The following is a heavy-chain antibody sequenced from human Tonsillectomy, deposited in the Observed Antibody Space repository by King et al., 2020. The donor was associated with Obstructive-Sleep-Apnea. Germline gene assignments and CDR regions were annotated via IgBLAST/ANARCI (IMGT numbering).Heavy chain of an antibody. Sequence: GQLVQSGAEVKKPGESLKISCKASGYNFAINWIGWVRQMPGKGLQWMGIIFPADSDTGYSPSFQGRGTLSADKSISPAYLQWSSLKASDTAMYYCASQGDLLELRDDALDIWGQGTMVTVSS. V-gene: IGHV5-51*01. J-gene: IGHJ3*02. CDR1: GYNFAINW. CDR2: IFPADSDT. D-gene: IGHD1-7*01. CDR3: ASQGDLLELRDDALDI.